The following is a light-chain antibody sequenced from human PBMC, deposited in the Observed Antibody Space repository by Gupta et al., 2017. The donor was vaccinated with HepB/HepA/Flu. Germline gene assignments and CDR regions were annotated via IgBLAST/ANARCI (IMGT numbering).Light chain of an antibody. CDR2: GAS. CDR1: QSVRSSY. Sequence: EIVLTQSPGTLSLSPGERATLSCRASQSVRSSYLAWYQQKPGQAPRLLIYGASSRATGIPDRFSGSGSGTDFTLTISRREPEDFAVYYCQQEGSSPYTFGQGTKLDIK. V-gene: IGKV3-20*01. J-gene: IGKJ2*01. CDR3: QQEGSSPYT.